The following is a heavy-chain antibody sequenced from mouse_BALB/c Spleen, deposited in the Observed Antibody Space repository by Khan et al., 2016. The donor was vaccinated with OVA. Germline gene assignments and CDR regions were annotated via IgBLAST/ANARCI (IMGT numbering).Heavy chain of an antibody. CDR2: ITPNNGGS. CDR3: TRGGFGGFAF. CDR1: GYTFADYN. Sequence: VRLQQSGPELVKPGTSVKIPCKASGYTFADYNVDWVKQSHGKSLEWIGDITPNNGGSIYNQKFKGKATLTVDKSSSTAYMELRSLTSKDTAVYYCTRGGFGGFAFWGQGTLVTVSA. J-gene: IGHJ3*01. V-gene: IGHV1-18*01.